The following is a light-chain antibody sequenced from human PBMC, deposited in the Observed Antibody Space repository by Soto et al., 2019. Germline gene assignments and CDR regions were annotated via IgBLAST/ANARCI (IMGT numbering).Light chain of an antibody. Sequence: QPVLTQSPSASASLGASVTLTCTLSSGHSGYDIAWHQQQPEKGPRYLMRLNSGGTYTRGDGIPDPLSGSSSGTERYLTISSLQAEDEADYYCQTWGTGYRLFGGGTKLTVL. CDR2: LNSGGTY. CDR3: QTWGTGYRL. CDR1: SGHSGYD. V-gene: IGLV4-69*01. J-gene: IGLJ2*01.